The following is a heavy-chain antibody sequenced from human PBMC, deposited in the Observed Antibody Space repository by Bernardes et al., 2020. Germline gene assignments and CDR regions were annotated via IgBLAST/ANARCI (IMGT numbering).Heavy chain of an antibody. CDR1: GGSISSSSYY. V-gene: IGHV4-39*07. Sequence: SETLSLTCTVSGGSISSSSYYWGWIRQPPGKGLEWIGSIYYSGSTYYNPSLKSRVTISVDTSKNQFSLKITSLTAADTAVYFCAREPEAATYRGFDYWGQGTLVTVSS. D-gene: IGHD2-15*01. CDR3: AREPEAATYRGFDY. J-gene: IGHJ4*02. CDR2: IYYSGST.